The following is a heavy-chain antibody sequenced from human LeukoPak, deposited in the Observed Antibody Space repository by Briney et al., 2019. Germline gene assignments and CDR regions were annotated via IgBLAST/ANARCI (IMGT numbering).Heavy chain of an antibody. CDR2: INYSGDT. CDR1: GGSISSSSYC. J-gene: IGHJ4*02. V-gene: IGHV4-39*01. CDR3: VRLQAGTGNFDY. Sequence: SETLSLTCTVSGGSISSSSYCWGWIRQPPGKGLECIETINYSGDTYYNPSLKSRVTISVDSSKNQFSLKLSSVTAADTAVYYCVRLQAGTGNFDYWGQGALVTVSS. D-gene: IGHD1-1*01.